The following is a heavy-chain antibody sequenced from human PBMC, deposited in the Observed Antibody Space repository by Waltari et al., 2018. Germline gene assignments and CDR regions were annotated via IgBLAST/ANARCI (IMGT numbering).Heavy chain of an antibody. D-gene: IGHD2-21*01. Sequence: QVHLVQSGPDVKKTGASVKVSCQASGYTFTGHYIHWVRQAPGQGLEWMGWINPKTGETNYVQLFHGRVTMTRDTSINTAYLELSTLRSNDTAVYYGAAWGRRGDLSPVDYWGQGSLVTVSS. V-gene: IGHV1-2*02. CDR3: AAWGRRGDLSPVDY. CDR1: GYTFTGHY. CDR2: INPKTGET. J-gene: IGHJ4*02.